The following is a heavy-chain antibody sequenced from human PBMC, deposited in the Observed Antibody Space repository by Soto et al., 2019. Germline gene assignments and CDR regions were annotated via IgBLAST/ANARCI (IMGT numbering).Heavy chain of an antibody. CDR2: ISGSGGST. Sequence: GGSLRLSCAASGFTFSSYAMSWVRQAPGKGLEWVSAISGSGGSTYYADSVKGRFTISRDNSKNTLYLQMNSLRAEDTAVYYCAKDRTMIVVVRPNSFNWFDPWGQGTLVTVSS. J-gene: IGHJ5*02. V-gene: IGHV3-23*01. CDR3: AKDRTMIVVVRPNSFNWFDP. CDR1: GFTFSSYA. D-gene: IGHD3-22*01.